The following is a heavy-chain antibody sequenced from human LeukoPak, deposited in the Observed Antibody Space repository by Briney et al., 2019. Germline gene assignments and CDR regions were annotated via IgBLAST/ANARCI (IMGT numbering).Heavy chain of an antibody. CDR1: GFTFSSYG. V-gene: IGHV3-30*03. CDR2: ISYDGSNK. Sequence: GSLRLSCAASGFTFSSYGMHWVRPAPGKGLEWVAVISYDGSNKYYADSVKGRFTISRDNAKNTLYLQMNSLRAEDTAVYYCARGGYHAYYLDYWGQGSLVTVSS. CDR3: ARGGYHAYYLDY. J-gene: IGHJ4*02. D-gene: IGHD5-18*01.